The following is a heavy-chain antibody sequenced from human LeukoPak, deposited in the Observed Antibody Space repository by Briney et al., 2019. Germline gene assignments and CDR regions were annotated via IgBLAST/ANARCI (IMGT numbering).Heavy chain of an antibody. CDR2: IDYSGST. Sequence: SETLSLTCTVTGGSISSYYWNWIRQPPGKGLEWIGYIDYSGSTNYNPSLKSRVTMSVDTSKDQFYLRLRSVTAADTAVYYCARRDESSGYYYWFDPWGQGTLVTVSS. CDR3: ARRDESSGYYYWFDP. D-gene: IGHD3-22*01. V-gene: IGHV4-59*08. J-gene: IGHJ5*02. CDR1: GGSISSYY.